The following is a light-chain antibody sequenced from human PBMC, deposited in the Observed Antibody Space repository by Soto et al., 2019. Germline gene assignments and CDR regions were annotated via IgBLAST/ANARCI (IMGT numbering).Light chain of an antibody. CDR2: GAS. Sequence: IGLTQSPCTLSLSPGERATLSCRASQSVSSSYLAWYQQKPGQAPRLLIYGASSRATGIPDRFSGSGSGTDFTLTISRLEPEDFAMYYCQQYGISPPITFGQGKRLEIK. CDR3: QQYGISPPIT. V-gene: IGKV3-20*01. CDR1: QSVSSSY. J-gene: IGKJ5*01.